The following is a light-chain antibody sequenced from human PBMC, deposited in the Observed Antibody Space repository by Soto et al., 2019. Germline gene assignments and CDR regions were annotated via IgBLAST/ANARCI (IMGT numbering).Light chain of an antibody. CDR3: QQYNNWLYT. Sequence: EIVMTQSPATLSVSPGERATLSCRASQSVSSNLAWYQQKPGQAPRLLIYGASTRATGIPARFSGSGSGTEFTLTISILQSEDFAVYYCQQYNNWLYTFCQGTKLEIK. V-gene: IGKV3-15*01. CDR1: QSVSSN. CDR2: GAS. J-gene: IGKJ2*01.